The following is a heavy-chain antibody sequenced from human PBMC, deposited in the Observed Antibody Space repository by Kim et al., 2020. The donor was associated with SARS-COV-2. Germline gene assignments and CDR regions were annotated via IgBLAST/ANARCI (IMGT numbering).Heavy chain of an antibody. CDR2: ISGGAGST. D-gene: IGHD3-22*01. Sequence: GGSLRLSCAASGFTFSTYAMNWVRQAPGKGLEWVSAISGGAGSTYYADSVKGRFAISRDNSKNTLYLQVNSLRVEDTAVYYCAKALSSSGYYAYFDYWGQETLVTVSS. CDR1: GFTFSTYA. V-gene: IGHV3-23*01. J-gene: IGHJ4*02. CDR3: AKALSSSGYYAYFDY.